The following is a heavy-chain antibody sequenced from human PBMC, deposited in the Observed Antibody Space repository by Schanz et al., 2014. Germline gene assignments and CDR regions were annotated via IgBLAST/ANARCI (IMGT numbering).Heavy chain of an antibody. J-gene: IGHJ4*02. CDR1: GFTFSTYW. V-gene: IGHV3-7*01. D-gene: IGHD1-7*01. Sequence: EVQLVESGGGLVQPGGSLRLSCAASGFTFSTYWMSWVRQAPGKGLEWVANIKQDESERSYVDSVKGRFTISRDNAKNALYLQMNSLRAEDTAVYYCAKGRMTATNFFDSWGQGTLVTVSS. CDR2: IKQDESER. CDR3: AKGRMTATNFFDS.